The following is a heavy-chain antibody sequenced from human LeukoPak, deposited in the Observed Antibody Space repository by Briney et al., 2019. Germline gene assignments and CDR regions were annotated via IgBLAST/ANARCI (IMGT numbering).Heavy chain of an antibody. J-gene: IGHJ4*02. V-gene: IGHV4-34*01. CDR3: ARHVGSGITIFGVVTTNYFDY. D-gene: IGHD3-3*01. Sequence: SETLSLTCAVYGGSFSGYYWSWIRQPPGKGLEWIGEINHSGSTNYNPSLKSRVTISVDTSKNQFSLKLSSVTAADTAVYYCARHVGSGITIFGVVTTNYFDYWGQGTLVTVSS. CDR1: GGSFSGYY. CDR2: INHSGST.